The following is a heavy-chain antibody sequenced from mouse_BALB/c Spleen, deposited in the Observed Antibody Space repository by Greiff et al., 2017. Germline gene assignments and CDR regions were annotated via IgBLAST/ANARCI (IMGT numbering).Heavy chain of an antibody. D-gene: IGHD1-1*01. V-gene: IGHV7-3*02. Sequence: EVQRVESGGGLVQPGGSLRLSCATSGFTFTDYYMSWVRQPPGKALEWLGFIRNKANGYTTEYSASVKGRFTISRDNSQSILYLQMNTLRAEDSATYNWARDGSSIPCARDYWGKGTRVSVSS. J-gene: IGHJ4*01. CDR1: GFTFTDYY. CDR2: IRNKANGYTT. CDR3: ARDGSSIPCARDY.